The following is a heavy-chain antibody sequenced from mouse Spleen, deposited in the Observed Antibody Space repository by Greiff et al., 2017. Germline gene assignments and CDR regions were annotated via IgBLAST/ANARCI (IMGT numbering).Heavy chain of an antibody. CDR1: GYAFSSYW. CDR3: ARRWGFTTVVPYFDY. J-gene: IGHJ2*01. CDR2: IYPGDGDT. V-gene: IGHV1-80*01. Sequence: QVQLKESGAELVKPGASVKISCKASGYAFSSYWMNWVKQRPGKGLEWIGQIYPGDGDTNYNGKFKGKATLTADKSSSTAYMQLSSLTSEDSAVYFCARRWGFTTVVPYFDYWGQGTTLTVSS. D-gene: IGHD1-1*01.